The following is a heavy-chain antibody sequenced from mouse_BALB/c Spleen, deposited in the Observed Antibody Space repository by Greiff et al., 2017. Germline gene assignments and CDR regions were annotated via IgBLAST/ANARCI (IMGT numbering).Heavy chain of an antibody. Sequence: QVQLQQSGPELVKPGASVKMSCKASGYTFTSYYIHWVKQRPGQGLEWIGWIYPGDGSTKYNEKFKGKTTLTADKSSSTAYMLLSSLTSEDSAIYFCARNYGSRYYFDDWGQGTTLTVSS. J-gene: IGHJ2*01. D-gene: IGHD1-1*01. CDR2: IYPGDGST. CDR3: ARNYGSRYYFDD. V-gene: IGHV1S56*01. CDR1: GYTFTSYY.